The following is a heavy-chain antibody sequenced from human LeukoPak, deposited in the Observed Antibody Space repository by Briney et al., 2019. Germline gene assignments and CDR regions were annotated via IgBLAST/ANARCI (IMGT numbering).Heavy chain of an antibody. V-gene: IGHV3-66*02. CDR3: ARQHIVVGEIDY. CDR1: GFTVSSNY. D-gene: IGHD2-21*01. J-gene: IGHJ4*02. CDR2: IYSGGST. Sequence: PGGSLRLSCAASGFTVSSNYMSWVRQAPGKGLEWVSVIYSGGSTYYADSVKGRFTISRDNSKNTLYLQMSSLRAEDTAVYYCARQHIVVGEIDYWGQGTLVTVSS.